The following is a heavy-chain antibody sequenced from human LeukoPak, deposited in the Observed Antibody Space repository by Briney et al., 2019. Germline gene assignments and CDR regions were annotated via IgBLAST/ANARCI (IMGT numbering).Heavy chain of an antibody. CDR2: MSPNNGHT. CDR3: ARNPYGTGHFDP. D-gene: IGHD2-8*02. V-gene: IGHV1-8*01. J-gene: IGHJ5*02. CDR1: GYTFTTYD. Sequence: ASVTVPFKASGYTFTTYDINWVRQATGRGLEWLGWMSPNNGHTGYAQKFQGRVTLTRDTSINTAYMELSSLTSEDTAVYYCARNPYGTGHFDPWGQGSLVTVSS.